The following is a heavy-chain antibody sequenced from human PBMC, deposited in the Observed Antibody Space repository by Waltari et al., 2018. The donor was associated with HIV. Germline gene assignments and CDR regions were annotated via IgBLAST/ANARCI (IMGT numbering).Heavy chain of an antibody. CDR3: VRVMTGDYRSSWFDP. V-gene: IGHV4-4*02. Sequence: QVQLQESGPGLVKPSETLSLTCAVSGGSISSYNWWRWVRQAPGKGLEWIGEMYHSGSTHFNPSLKSRGTISVDKSKNQVSLRLTSVTAADTAVYYCVRVMTGDYRSSWFDPWGQGALVTVSS. J-gene: IGHJ5*02. CDR1: GGSISSYNW. D-gene: IGHD4-17*01. CDR2: MYHSGST.